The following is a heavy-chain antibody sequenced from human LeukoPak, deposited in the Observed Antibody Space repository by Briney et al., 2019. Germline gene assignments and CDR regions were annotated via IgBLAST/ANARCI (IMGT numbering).Heavy chain of an antibody. V-gene: IGHV3-9*01. CDR1: GFTFDDYA. CDR2: ISWNSGSI. D-gene: IGHD2-15*01. CDR3: AKGLGYCSGGSCSNYYYYGMDV. J-gene: IGHJ6*02. Sequence: PGRSLRLSCAASGFTFDDYAMHWVRQAPGKGLEWVSGISWNSGSIGYADSVKGRFTISRDNAKNSLYLQMNSLRAEDTALYYCAKGLGYCSGGSCSNYYYYGMDVWGQGTTVTVSS.